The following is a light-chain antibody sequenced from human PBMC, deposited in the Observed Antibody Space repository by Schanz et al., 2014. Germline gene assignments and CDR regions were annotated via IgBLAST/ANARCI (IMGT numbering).Light chain of an antibody. J-gene: IGLJ2*01. CDR3: CSYAGTNNWKV. Sequence: QSALTQPPSASGSPGQSVTISCTGTSSDVGGYNYVSWYQQHPGKAPKLMIFDVNQRPSGVSNRFSGSKSGNTASLTISGLQAEDEADYYCCSYAGTNNWKVFGGGTKLTVL. CDR1: SSDVGGYNY. V-gene: IGLV2-8*01. CDR2: DVN.